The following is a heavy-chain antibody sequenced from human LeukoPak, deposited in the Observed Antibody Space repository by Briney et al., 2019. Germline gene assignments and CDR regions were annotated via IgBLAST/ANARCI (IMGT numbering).Heavy chain of an antibody. CDR3: ARGDGYYYSWSYSPVFWYFDL. J-gene: IGHJ2*01. V-gene: IGHV4-59*01. Sequence: SETLSLTCTVSGGSISNYYWTWIRQPPGKGLEWIGYIYYGGSTNYNPSLKSRVTISVDTSKNQFSLKLSSVTAADTAVYYCARGDGYYYSWSYSPVFWYFDLWGRGTLVTVSS. CDR2: IYYGGST. CDR1: GGSISNYY. D-gene: IGHD3-10*01.